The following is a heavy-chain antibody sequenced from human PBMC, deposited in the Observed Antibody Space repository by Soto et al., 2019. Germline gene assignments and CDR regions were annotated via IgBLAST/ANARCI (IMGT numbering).Heavy chain of an antibody. CDR1: GFTFISYS. CDR2: ISSSSSYI. J-gene: IGHJ4*02. D-gene: IGHD5-12*01. Sequence: GGSLRLSCAASGFTFISYSMNFCRQAPGKGLEWVSSISSSSSYIYYADSVKGRFTISRDNAKNSLYLQMNSLRAEDTAVYYCARDLGPDGYKPPYDYWGQGTLVTVS. V-gene: IGHV3-21*01. CDR3: ARDLGPDGYKPPYDY.